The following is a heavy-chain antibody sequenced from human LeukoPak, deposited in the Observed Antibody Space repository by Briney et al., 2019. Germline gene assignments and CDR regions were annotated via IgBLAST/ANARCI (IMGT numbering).Heavy chain of an antibody. J-gene: IGHJ4*02. Sequence: PGGSLRLSCAASGFSFSSYWMSWVRQAPGKGLEWVANIKEDGSEKYYVGSVKGRFTISRDTVKNSLYLQMNSLRAEDTAVYFCARDRYTSIWGQGSLVTVSS. CDR2: IKEDGSEK. CDR3: ARDRYTSI. CDR1: GFSFSSYW. D-gene: IGHD3-16*02. V-gene: IGHV3-7*01.